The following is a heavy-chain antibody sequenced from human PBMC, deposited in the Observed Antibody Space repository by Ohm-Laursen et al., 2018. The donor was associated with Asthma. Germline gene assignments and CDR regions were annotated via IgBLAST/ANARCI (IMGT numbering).Heavy chain of an antibody. Sequence: TLSLTCTVSGGSIGSDDYYWSWIRQPPGKGLEWIGYIYYSGSTNYNPSLKSRVTISVDTSKNQFSLKLSSVTAADTAVYYCARDSAVAGRETYWYFDLWGRGTLVTVSS. CDR3: ARDSAVAGRETYWYFDL. J-gene: IGHJ2*01. D-gene: IGHD6-19*01. V-gene: IGHV4-61*08. CDR1: GGSIGSDDYY. CDR2: IYYSGST.